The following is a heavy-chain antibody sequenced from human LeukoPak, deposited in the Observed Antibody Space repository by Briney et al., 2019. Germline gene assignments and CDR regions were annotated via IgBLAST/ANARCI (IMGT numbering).Heavy chain of an antibody. CDR3: ARDGSSGSYYYFDY. J-gene: IGHJ4*02. D-gene: IGHD1-26*01. CDR2: INWNGGST. CDR1: GSTFSSYE. Sequence: GGSLRLSCAASGSTFSSYEMNWVRQAPGKGLEWVSGINWNGGSTGYADSVKGRFTISRDNAKNSLYLQMNSLRAEDTALYHCARDGSSGSYYYFDYWGQGTLVTVSS. V-gene: IGHV3-20*01.